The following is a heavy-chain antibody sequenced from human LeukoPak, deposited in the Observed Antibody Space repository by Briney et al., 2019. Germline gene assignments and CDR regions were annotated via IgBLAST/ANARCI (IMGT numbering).Heavy chain of an antibody. D-gene: IGHD3-16*01. V-gene: IGHV1-69*05. CDR2: IIPIFGTA. Sequence: SVKVSCKASGGTFSSYAISWVRQAPGQGLEWMGRIIPIFGTANYAQKFQGRVTITTDESTSTAYMELSSLRSEDTAVYYCAREEGLRGSMDVWGKGTTVTVSS. J-gene: IGHJ6*03. CDR3: AREEGLRGSMDV. CDR1: GGTFSSYA.